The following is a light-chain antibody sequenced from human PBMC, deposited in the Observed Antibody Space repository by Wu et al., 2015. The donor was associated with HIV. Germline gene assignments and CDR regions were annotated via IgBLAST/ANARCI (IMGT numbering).Light chain of an antibody. CDR3: QQCYTFPLT. J-gene: IGKJ4*01. CDR2: AAS. V-gene: IGKV1-12*01. CDR1: QDISTW. Sequence: DIQVSQSPSFVSASVGDRVTITCRPTQDISTWLAWYQMKPGKGPKLLISAASTLQHGVPSRFSGSRSGREFILTIDNIQPEDFATYYCQQCYTFPLTFGGGT.